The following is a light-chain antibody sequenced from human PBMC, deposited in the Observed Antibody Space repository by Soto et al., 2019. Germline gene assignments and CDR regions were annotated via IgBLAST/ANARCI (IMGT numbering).Light chain of an antibody. J-gene: IGKJ5*01. CDR3: QQANSFSIT. CDR2: KAS. V-gene: IGKV1-5*03. Sequence: DIQMTQSPSTLSASGGDRVTITCRASQSISSWLAWYQQKPGKAPKLLIYKASRLHSGVSSRFSGSESGTEFTLTISSLQPEDFATYYCQQANSFSITFGQGTRLEI. CDR1: QSISSW.